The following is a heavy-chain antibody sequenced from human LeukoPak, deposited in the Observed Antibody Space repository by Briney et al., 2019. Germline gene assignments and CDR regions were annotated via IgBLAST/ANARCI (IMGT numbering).Heavy chain of an antibody. V-gene: IGHV3-11*04. CDR1: GFTFSDYY. CDR2: ISSSGSPI. Sequence: GGSLRLSCATSGFTFSDYYMSWIRQAPGKGLEWVSYISSSGSPIYYADSVKGRFTISRDNAKNSLFLQMNSLRAEDTAVYYCARANDNYYYYYMDVWGKGTTVTISS. D-gene: IGHD3-9*01. J-gene: IGHJ6*03. CDR3: ARANDNYYYYYMDV.